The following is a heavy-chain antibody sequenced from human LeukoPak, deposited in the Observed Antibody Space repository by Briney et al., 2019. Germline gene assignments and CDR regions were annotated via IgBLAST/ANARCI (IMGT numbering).Heavy chain of an antibody. V-gene: IGHV4-34*01. J-gene: IGHJ5*02. Sequence: SETLSLTCAVYGGSFSGYYWSWIRQPPGKGLEWIGEINHGGSTNYNPSLKSRVTISVDTSKNQFSLKLSSVTAADTAVYYCARDLPYNYDILTGYFRWFDPWGQGTLVTVSS. D-gene: IGHD3-9*01. CDR3: ARDLPYNYDILTGYFRWFDP. CDR2: INHGGST. CDR1: GGSFSGYY.